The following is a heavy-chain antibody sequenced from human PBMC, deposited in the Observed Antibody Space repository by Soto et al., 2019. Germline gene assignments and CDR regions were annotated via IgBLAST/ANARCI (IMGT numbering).Heavy chain of an antibody. CDR3: ARVAGSITIFGVVTPELGMDV. J-gene: IGHJ6*02. Sequence: SETLSLTCTVSGGSVSSGSYYWSWIRQPPGKGLEWIGYIYYSGSTNYNPSLKSRVTISVDTSKNQFSLKLSSVTAADTAVYYCARVAGSITIFGVVTPELGMDVWGQGTTVTVSS. CDR1: GGSVSSGSYY. V-gene: IGHV4-61*01. CDR2: IYYSGST. D-gene: IGHD3-3*01.